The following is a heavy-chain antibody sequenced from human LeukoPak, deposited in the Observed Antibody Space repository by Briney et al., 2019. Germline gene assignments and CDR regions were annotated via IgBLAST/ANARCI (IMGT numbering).Heavy chain of an antibody. Sequence: HPGGSLRLSCIPSGFNFGDYAVSWFRQAPGKGLEWLGFIKSKVYRGTTEYAASVKGRFTISRDDSKSIAYLQINSLKTEDTAVYYCTRDLGVSHPGQYYYMDVWGTGTTVTVSS. J-gene: IGHJ6*03. CDR3: TRDLGVSHPGQYYYMDV. V-gene: IGHV3-49*03. D-gene: IGHD3-3*01. CDR2: IKSKVYRGTT. CDR1: GFNFGDYA.